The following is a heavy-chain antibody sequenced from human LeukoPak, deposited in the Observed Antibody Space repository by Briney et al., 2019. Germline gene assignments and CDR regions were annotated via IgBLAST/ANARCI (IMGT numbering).Heavy chain of an antibody. CDR1: GFTFSSYA. D-gene: IGHD3-16*01. J-gene: IGHJ5*02. V-gene: IGHV3-23*01. CDR3: AKDREDYVWGSYFA. CDR2: ISGSGGST. Sequence: GGSLRLSCAASGFTFSSYAMSWVRQAPGKGLEWVSAISGSGGSTYYADSAKGRFTISRDNSKNTLYLQMNSLRAEDTAVYYCAKDREDYVWGSYFAWGQGTLVIVSS.